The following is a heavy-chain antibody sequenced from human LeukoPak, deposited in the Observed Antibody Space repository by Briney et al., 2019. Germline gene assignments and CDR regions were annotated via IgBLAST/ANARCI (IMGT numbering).Heavy chain of an antibody. D-gene: IGHD6-6*01. J-gene: IGHJ4*02. CDR3: AKSIAARRGGDY. V-gene: IGHV3-23*01. CDR1: GFTFSDYY. CDR2: ISGSGGST. Sequence: GGSLRLSCAASGFTFSDYYMSWIRQAPGKGLEWVSAISGSGGSTYYADSVKGRFTISRDNSKNTLYLQMNSLRAEDTAVYYCAKSIAARRGGDYWGQGTLVTVSS.